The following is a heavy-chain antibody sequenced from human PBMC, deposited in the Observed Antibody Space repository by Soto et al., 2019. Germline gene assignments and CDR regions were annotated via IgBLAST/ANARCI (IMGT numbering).Heavy chain of an antibody. CDR2: ISGSAGST. CDR1: GFSFKSYA. V-gene: IGHV3-23*01. CDR3: AKGNSWSPALVLDI. D-gene: IGHD1-7*01. Sequence: GGSLRLSCAASGFSFKSYAMNWVRQAPGKGLEWVSAISGSAGSTYYADSVKGRFTISRDTSKNTLYLQMNSLRAEDTAVYYCAKGNSWSPALVLDIWGQGTMVTVSS. J-gene: IGHJ3*02.